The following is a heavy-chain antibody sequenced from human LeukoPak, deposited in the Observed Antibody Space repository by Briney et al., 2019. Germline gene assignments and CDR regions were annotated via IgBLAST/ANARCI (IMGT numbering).Heavy chain of an antibody. CDR2: IIPLLGVA. CDR1: GGTFNNYT. Sequence: ASVKVSCKASGGTFNNYTISWVRQAPGQGLEWMGRIIPLLGVANYAQKFQGRVTITADKSTSTAYMELSSLRSEDTAVYYCARFDQVSETAGGYWGQGTLVTVSS. V-gene: IGHV1-69*02. J-gene: IGHJ1*01. D-gene: IGHD5/OR15-5a*01. CDR3: ARFDQVSETAGGY.